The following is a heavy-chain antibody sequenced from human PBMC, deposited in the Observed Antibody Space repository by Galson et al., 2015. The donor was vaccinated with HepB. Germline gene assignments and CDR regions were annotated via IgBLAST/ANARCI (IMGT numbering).Heavy chain of an antibody. J-gene: IGHJ5*02. CDR2: INPSGGST. V-gene: IGHV1-46*01. Sequence: SVKVSCKASGYTFTSYYMHWVRQAPGQGLEWMGIINPSGGSTSYAQKFQGRVTMTRDTSTSTAYMELRSLRSDDTAVYYCAGGAYDFWSGSSRGNWFDPWGQGTLVTVSS. CDR3: AGGAYDFWSGSSRGNWFDP. D-gene: IGHD3-3*01. CDR1: GYTFTSYY.